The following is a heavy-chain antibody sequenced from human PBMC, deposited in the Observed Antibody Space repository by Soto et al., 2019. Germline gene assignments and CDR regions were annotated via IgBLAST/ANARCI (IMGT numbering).Heavy chain of an antibody. V-gene: IGHV1-18*01. Sequence: QVHLVQSGAEVKKPGASVKVSCTGSGYTFTSYGITWVRQAPGQGLEWMGWISAHNGNTDYAQNLQGRVTVTRDTSTSTAYMELRSLRSDDTAVYYCARGRYGDYWGQGALVTVSS. CDR1: GYTFTSYG. J-gene: IGHJ4*02. D-gene: IGHD1-1*01. CDR3: ARGRYGDY. CDR2: ISAHNGNT.